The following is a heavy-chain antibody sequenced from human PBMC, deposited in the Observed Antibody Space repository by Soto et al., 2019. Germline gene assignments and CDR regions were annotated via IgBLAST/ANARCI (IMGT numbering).Heavy chain of an antibody. D-gene: IGHD7-27*01. CDR1: GFTFSNYG. CDR3: ARPNRHYYYYGMDV. CDR2: ISSEGSNK. V-gene: IGHV3-30*03. Sequence: GGSLRLSCAASGFTFSNYGMHCVRQAPGKGLEWVAFISSEGSNKYYADSVKGRFTISRDNSKNTAYLQMNSLRAEDAAVYYCARPNRHYYYYGMDVWGQGTTVTVSS. J-gene: IGHJ6*02.